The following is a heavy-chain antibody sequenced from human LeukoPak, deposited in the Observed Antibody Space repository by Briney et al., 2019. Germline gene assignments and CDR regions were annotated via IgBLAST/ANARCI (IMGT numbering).Heavy chain of an antibody. CDR2: IYPGDSDT. D-gene: IGHD3-3*01. V-gene: IGHV5-51*01. CDR3: ARLPYYDFWSGYYARGYYYYYYMDV. Sequence: GNSFKISSKGSGYSFTSYWIGWVRQLPGKGLEWMGIIYPGDSDTSYTPSFQGQVTISADKSISTAYLQWSSLKASDTAMYYCARLPYYDFWSGYYARGYYYYYYMDVWGKGTTVTVSS. J-gene: IGHJ6*03. CDR1: GYSFTSYW.